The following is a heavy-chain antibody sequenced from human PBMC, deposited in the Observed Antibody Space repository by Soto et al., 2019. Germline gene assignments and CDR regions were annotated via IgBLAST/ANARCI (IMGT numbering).Heavy chain of an antibody. J-gene: IGHJ4*02. CDR2: INSDGSST. CDR1: GFTFSSYW. V-gene: IGHV3-74*01. CDR3: AKYSSSWSAFDY. Sequence: GGSLRLSCAASGFTFSSYWMHWVRQAPGKGLVWVSRINSDGSSTSYADSVKGRFTISRDNAKNTLYLQMNSLRAEDTAVYYCAKYSSSWSAFDYWGQGTLVTVSS. D-gene: IGHD6-13*01.